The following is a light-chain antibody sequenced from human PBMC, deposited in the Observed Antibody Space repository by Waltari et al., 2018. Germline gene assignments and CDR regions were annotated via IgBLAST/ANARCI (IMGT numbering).Light chain of an antibody. J-gene: IGKJ1*01. Sequence: DIVMTQSPDSLAVSLGERATINCKSSQSVLYSSNNKNYLAWYQQKPGQPPKLLIYSASTRESGVPDRFSGSGSGTDFTLTISSLQAEDVAVYYCQQYYSTLWTFGQGTKVEIK. CDR3: QQYYSTLWT. CDR1: QSVLYSSNNKNY. V-gene: IGKV4-1*01. CDR2: SAS.